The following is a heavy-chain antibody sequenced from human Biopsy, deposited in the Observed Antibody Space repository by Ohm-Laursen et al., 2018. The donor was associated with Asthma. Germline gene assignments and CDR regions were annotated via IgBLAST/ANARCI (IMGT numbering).Heavy chain of an antibody. CDR3: ARGDSSNWSHYYFDY. CDR2: IYSGGTS. J-gene: IGHJ4*02. V-gene: IGHV3-53*01. D-gene: IGHD3-22*01. CDR1: GFTFSTYA. Sequence: SLRLSCTASGFTFSTYAMHWVRQAPGKGLEWVSVIYSGGTSHTADSVRGRFTISRDYSKNTLYLQMHSLRAEDTAVYYCARGDSSNWSHYYFDYWGRGTLVTVSS.